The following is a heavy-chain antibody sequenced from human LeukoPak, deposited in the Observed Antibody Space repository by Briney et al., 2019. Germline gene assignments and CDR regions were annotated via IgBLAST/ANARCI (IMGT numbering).Heavy chain of an antibody. D-gene: IGHD2-8*01. CDR3: TTDPLMVYAKDFDY. CDR1: GFTFSNAW. Sequence: GGSLRLSCAASGFTFSNAWMNWVRQAPGKGLEWVGRIKSKTDGGTTDYAAPVKGRFTISRDDSKNTLYLQMNSLKTEDTAVYCCTTDPLMVYAKDFDYWGQGTLVTVSS. J-gene: IGHJ4*02. V-gene: IGHV3-15*07. CDR2: IKSKTDGGTT.